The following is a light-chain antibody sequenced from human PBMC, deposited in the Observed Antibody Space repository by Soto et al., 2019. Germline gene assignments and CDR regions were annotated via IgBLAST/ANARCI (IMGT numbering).Light chain of an antibody. CDR1: SSDVGGYNY. CDR3: SSYTGSNTPVL. V-gene: IGLV2-14*01. J-gene: IGLJ2*01. CDR2: DVS. Sequence: QSALTQPASVSGSSGQSITISCTGTSSDVGGYNYVSWYQQHPGKAPNLIIFDVSNRPSGVSNRFSGSKSGNSASLTISGLQAEDEADYYCSSYTGSNTPVLFGGGTKVTVL.